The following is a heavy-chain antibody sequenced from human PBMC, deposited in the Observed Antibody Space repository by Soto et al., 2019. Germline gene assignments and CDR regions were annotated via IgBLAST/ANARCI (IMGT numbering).Heavy chain of an antibody. CDR2: TRSKTYSYAT. Sequence: EGSLRLSCATSGFTFSVSTIHWVRQASGKGLEWVGRTRSKTYSYATAYAASGKGRFTISRDDSPSTAYLQMNSLKTEDTAVYYCARDYTGSYFWGQGTLVTVSS. CDR3: ARDYTGSYF. D-gene: IGHD1-26*01. V-gene: IGHV3-73*01. CDR1: GFTFSVST. J-gene: IGHJ4*02.